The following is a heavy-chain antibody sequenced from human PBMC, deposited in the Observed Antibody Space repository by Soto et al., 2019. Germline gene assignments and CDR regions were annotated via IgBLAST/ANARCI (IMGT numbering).Heavy chain of an antibody. J-gene: IGHJ5*01. Sequence: SETLSLTCSVSGDSISTVDYFWAWIRQPPGQALEYIGYIYKSTTTYYNPSFESRVAIPLDTSKSQFSLNVTSVTAADTAVYFCARGRYCLTGRCFPNWFDSWGQGTLVTVSS. D-gene: IGHD2-15*01. CDR2: IYKSTTT. CDR3: ARGRYCLTGRCFPNWFDS. CDR1: GDSISTVDYF. V-gene: IGHV4-30-4*01.